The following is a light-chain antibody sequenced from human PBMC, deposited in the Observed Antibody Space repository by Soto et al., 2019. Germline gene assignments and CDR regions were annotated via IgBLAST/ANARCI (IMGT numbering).Light chain of an antibody. CDR2: GAS. J-gene: IGKJ4*01. V-gene: IGKV3-15*01. Sequence: EIVMTQSPATLSVSPGERATLSCRASQSVSSNLAWYQQKPGQAPRLLIYGASTRATGIPARFSGSGSGTEFILTISSLPSEDFAVYYCQQYNNGLTFGGGTKVEIK. CDR1: QSVSSN. CDR3: QQYNNGLT.